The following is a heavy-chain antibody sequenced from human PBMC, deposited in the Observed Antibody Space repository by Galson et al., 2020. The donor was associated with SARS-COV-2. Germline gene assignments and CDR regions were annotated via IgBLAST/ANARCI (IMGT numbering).Heavy chain of an antibody. V-gene: IGHV3-64D*09. CDR1: GFTFSDYA. Sequence: GGSLRLSCSASGFTFSDYAMHWVHQAPGKGLQYVSALSATGGTSFYADSVSGRFTMSRDNSKNTFYLQMTGLRVEDTAFYYCLAFSSTRHNYWGQGTLVTVSS. J-gene: IGHJ4*02. CDR2: LSATGGTS. CDR3: LAFSSTRHNY. D-gene: IGHD6-13*01.